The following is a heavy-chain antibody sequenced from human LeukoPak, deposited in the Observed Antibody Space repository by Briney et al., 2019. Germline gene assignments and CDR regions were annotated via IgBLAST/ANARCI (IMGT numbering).Heavy chain of an antibody. CDR1: GGSFSGYY. CDR2: INHSGST. CDR3: ARVGWFGENWFDP. Sequence: SETLSLTCAVYGGSFSGYYWSWIRQPPGKGLEWIGEINHSGSTNYNPSLKSRVTISVDTSKNQFSLKLSSVTAADTAVYYCARVGWFGENWFDPWGQGTLVTVSP. V-gene: IGHV4-34*01. J-gene: IGHJ5*02. D-gene: IGHD3-10*01.